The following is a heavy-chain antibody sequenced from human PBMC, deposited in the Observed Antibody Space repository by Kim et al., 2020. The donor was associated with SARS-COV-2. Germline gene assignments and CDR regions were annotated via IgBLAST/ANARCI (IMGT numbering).Heavy chain of an antibody. CDR2: IASREFGSIP. CDR1: GFTFVDYA. V-gene: IGHV3-49*03. Sequence: GGSLRLSCSGSGFTFVDYALSWFRQAPGKGLEWVGFIASREFGSIPRYAASVRGRFTISRDDSRNIAYLQMNSLETEDTAVYYCTRNSVAVHFDYWGQGRLVTVSS. CDR3: TRNSVAVHFDY. D-gene: IGHD3-10*01. J-gene: IGHJ4*02.